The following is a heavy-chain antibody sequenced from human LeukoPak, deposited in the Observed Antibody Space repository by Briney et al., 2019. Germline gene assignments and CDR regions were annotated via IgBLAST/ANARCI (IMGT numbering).Heavy chain of an antibody. CDR1: GGTFSSYA. CDR2: IIPILGIA. J-gene: IGHJ5*02. D-gene: IGHD3-10*01. CDR3: AREKTGSGSYYNVGWFDP. Sequence: SVKVSCKASGGTFSSYAISWVRQAPGQGLEWMGRIIPILGIANYAQKFQGRVTITADKSTSTAYMELSSLRSEDTAVYYCAREKTGSGSYYNVGWFDPWGQGTLVTVSS. V-gene: IGHV1-69*04.